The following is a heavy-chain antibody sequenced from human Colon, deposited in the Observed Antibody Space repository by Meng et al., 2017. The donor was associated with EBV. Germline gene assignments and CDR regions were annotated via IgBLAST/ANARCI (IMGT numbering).Heavy chain of an antibody. CDR1: GGSISSTSYF. V-gene: IGHV4-39*01. CDR2: IYYSGST. Sequence: QLQLQESGPGLVKPSETLSLTCTVSGGSISSTSYFWGWIRQPPGKRLEWLATIYYSGSTYSNPSLKSRLTISVDTSKNQFSLKLSSVTAADTAVYYCARRPTGIDYWGQGTLVTVSS. CDR3: ARRPTGIDY. D-gene: IGHD2-8*02. J-gene: IGHJ4*02.